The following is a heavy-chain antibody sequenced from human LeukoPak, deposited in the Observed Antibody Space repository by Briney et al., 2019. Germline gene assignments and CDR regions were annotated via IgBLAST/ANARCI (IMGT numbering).Heavy chain of an antibody. V-gene: IGHV1-69*04. CDR1: GGTFSSYA. D-gene: IGHD3-10*01. CDR3: ARGPGSGGNWFDP. CDR2: IIPILGIA. Sequence: GASVKVSCKASGGTFSSYAISWVRQAPGQGLEWMGRIIPILGIANYAQKFQGRVTITADKSTSTAYMELSSLRSEDTAVYYCARGPGSGGNWFDPWGQGTLATVSS. J-gene: IGHJ5*02.